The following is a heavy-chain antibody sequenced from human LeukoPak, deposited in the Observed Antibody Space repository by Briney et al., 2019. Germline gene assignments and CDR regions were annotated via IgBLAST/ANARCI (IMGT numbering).Heavy chain of an antibody. CDR1: GLTFSSFT. V-gene: IGHV3-21*06. CDR3: ATDITTYYYGSGNY. J-gene: IGHJ4*02. CDR2: ISSSSTYI. D-gene: IGHD3-10*01. Sequence: KTGGSLRLSCAASGLTFSSFTLNWVRQAPGKGLEWVSSISSSSTYIYYADSVKGRFSISRDNAKNSLYLQMNSLRAEDTAVYYCATDITTYYYGSGNYWGQGTLVTVSS.